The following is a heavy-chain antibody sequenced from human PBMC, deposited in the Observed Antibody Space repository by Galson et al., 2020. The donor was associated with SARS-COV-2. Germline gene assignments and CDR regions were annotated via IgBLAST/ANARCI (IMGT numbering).Heavy chain of an antibody. D-gene: IGHD4-17*01. Sequence: ETSETLSLTCTVSGGSISSYYWSWIRQPPGKGLEWIWYIYYSGSTNYNPSLKLKVTISVDTSKNQSSLKLSSVTAADTAVYYCARGYGDDNWYFDLWGRGTLVTVSS. CDR3: ARGYGDDNWYFDL. CDR1: GGSISSYY. V-gene: IGHV4-59*01. CDR2: IYYSGST. J-gene: IGHJ2*01.